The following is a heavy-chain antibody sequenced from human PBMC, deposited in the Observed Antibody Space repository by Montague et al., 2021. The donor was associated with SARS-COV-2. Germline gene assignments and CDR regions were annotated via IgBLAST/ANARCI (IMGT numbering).Heavy chain of an antibody. CDR1: GFTFSDCY. Sequence: SRSLSCAASGFTFSDCYMTWIRQAPGKGLEWLSYISTRSTYTNYADSVKGRFTISRDDAKNSLYLQMNSLRAKDTAVYYCASFTMVRGAPGYGMDVWGQGTTVTVSS. V-gene: IGHV3-11*03. J-gene: IGHJ6*02. D-gene: IGHD3-10*01. CDR2: ISTRSTYT. CDR3: ASFTMVRGAPGYGMDV.